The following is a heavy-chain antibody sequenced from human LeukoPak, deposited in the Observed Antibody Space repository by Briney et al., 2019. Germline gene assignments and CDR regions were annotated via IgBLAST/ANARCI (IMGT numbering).Heavy chain of an antibody. Sequence: SETLSLTCTVSGGSIGSSSYYWGWIRQPPGKGLEWIGSIYYSGSTYYNPSLKSRVTISVDTSKNQFSLKLSSVTAADTAVYYCARDSASITGVGLDYWGQGTLVTVSS. CDR3: ARDSASITGVGLDY. D-gene: IGHD1-14*01. V-gene: IGHV4-39*07. CDR1: GGSIGSSSYY. J-gene: IGHJ4*02. CDR2: IYYSGST.